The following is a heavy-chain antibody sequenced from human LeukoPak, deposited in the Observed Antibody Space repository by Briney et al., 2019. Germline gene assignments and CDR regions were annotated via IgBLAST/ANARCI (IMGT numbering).Heavy chain of an antibody. D-gene: IGHD6-19*01. J-gene: IGHJ4*02. Sequence: SETLSLTCTVSGGSISSGDYYWSWIRQPPGKGLEWIGYIYYSGSTYYNPSLKSRVTISVDTSKNQFSLKLSSVTAADTAVYYCARDVYSSGWYDVGYWGQGTLVTVSS. CDR2: IYYSGST. CDR1: GGSISSGDYY. CDR3: ARDVYSSGWYDVGY. V-gene: IGHV4-30-4*01.